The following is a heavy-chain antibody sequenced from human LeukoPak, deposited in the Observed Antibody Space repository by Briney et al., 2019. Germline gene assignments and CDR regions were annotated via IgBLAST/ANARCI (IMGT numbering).Heavy chain of an antibody. Sequence: SETLSLTCTVSGGSISNSSDYWGWIRQPPGTGLEWIGSIYYSGSTYYNPSLKSRDPISVDTSKNQFSLKLSSVSAADTAVYYCARRSPQCWGGDCYFDYWGQGTLVTVSS. CDR2: IYYSGST. V-gene: IGHV4-39*01. CDR1: GGSISNSSDY. D-gene: IGHD2-21*02. J-gene: IGHJ4*02. CDR3: ARRSPQCWGGDCYFDY.